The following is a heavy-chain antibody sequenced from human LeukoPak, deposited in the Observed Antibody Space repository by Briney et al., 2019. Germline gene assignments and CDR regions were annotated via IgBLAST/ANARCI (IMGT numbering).Heavy chain of an antibody. V-gene: IGHV1-24*01. CDR2: FDPEDGET. J-gene: IGHJ3*02. D-gene: IGHD3-10*01. CDR1: GYTLTELS. CDR3: AREDYYGSGSYYGVDAFDI. Sequence: GASVKVSCKVSGYTLTELSMHWVRQAPGKGLEWMGGFDPEDGETIYAQKFQGRVTMTEDTSTDTAYMELSSLRSEDTAVYYCAREDYYGSGSYYGVDAFDIWGQGTMVTVSS.